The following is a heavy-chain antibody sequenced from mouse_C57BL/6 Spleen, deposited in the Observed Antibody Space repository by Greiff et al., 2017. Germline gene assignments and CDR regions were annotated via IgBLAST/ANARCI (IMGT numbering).Heavy chain of an antibody. CDR2: IDPETGGT. D-gene: IGHD2-3*01. CDR3: TRMENSYDGYSFSMDY. J-gene: IGHJ4*01. CDR1: GYTFTDYE. V-gene: IGHV1-15*01. Sequence: QVQLKESGAELVRPGASVTLSCKASGYTFTDYEMHWVKQTPVHGLEWIGAIDPETGGTAYNQKFKGKAILTADKSSSTAYMELRSLTSEDSAVYYCTRMENSYDGYSFSMDYWGQGTSVTVSS.